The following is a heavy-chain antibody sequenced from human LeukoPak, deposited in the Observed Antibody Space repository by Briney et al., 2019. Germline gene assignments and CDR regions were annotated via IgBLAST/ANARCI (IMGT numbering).Heavy chain of an antibody. CDR2: INAGNGNT. CDR3: ARDGIRYCSGGSCCPFVY. V-gene: IGHV1-3*01. D-gene: IGHD2-15*01. Sequence: ASVKVSCKASGYTFTSYAMHWVRQAPGQRLEWMGWINAGNGNTKYSQKFQGRVTITRDTSASTAYMEPSSLRSEDTAVYYCARDGIRYCSGGSCCPFVYWGQGTLVTVSS. J-gene: IGHJ4*02. CDR1: GYTFTSYA.